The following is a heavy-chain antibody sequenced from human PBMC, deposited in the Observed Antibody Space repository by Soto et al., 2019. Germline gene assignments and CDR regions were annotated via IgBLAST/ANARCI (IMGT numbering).Heavy chain of an antibody. D-gene: IGHD6-6*01. V-gene: IGHV3-9*01. CDR1: GFTFDDYA. J-gene: IGHJ4*02. CDR3: AKDIERYSSSSAEY. CDR2: ISWNSGSI. Sequence: EVQLVESGGGLVQPGRSLRLSCAASGFTFDDYAMHWVRQAPGKGLEWVSGISWNSGSIGYADSVKGRFTISRDNAKNSLYLQMNSLRDEDTALYYCAKDIERYSSSSAEYWGQGTLVTVSS.